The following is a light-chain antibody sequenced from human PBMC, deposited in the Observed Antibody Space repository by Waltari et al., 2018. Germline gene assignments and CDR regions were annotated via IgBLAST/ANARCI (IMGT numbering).Light chain of an antibody. CDR3: QQYYTTPIT. Sequence: DIVMTQSPDSLAVSLGERATINCKSSQRVLYRSNNQNYLSWYQQRPGQPPKLLIYWASTRASVVPDRFSGSGSGTDFTRTISNLQTEDVAVYYCQQYYTTPITFGQGTRLDIK. V-gene: IGKV4-1*01. J-gene: IGKJ5*01. CDR1: QRVLYRSNNQNY. CDR2: WAS.